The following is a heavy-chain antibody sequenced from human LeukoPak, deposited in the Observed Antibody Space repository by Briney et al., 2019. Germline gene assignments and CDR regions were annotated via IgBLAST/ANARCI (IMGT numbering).Heavy chain of an antibody. CDR1: GGSISSSSYY. CDR2: IYYSGST. J-gene: IGHJ4*02. Sequence: SETLPLTCTVSGGSISSSSYYWGWIRQPPGKGLEWIGSIYYSGSTYYNPSLKSRVTISVDTSKNQFSLKLSSVTAADTAVYYCARDGDSSGWYRPDYWGQGTLVTVSS. CDR3: ARDGDSSGWYRPDY. D-gene: IGHD6-19*01. V-gene: IGHV4-39*07.